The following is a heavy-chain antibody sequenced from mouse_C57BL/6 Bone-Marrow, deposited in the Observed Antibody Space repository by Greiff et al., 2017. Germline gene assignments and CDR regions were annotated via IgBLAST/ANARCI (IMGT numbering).Heavy chain of an antibody. CDR1: GYTFTSYW. Sequence: EVQLQRSGTVLARPGASVKMSCKTSGYTFTSYWMHWVKQRPGQGLEWIGAIYPGNSDTSYNQKFKGKAKLAAVTSASTAYMELSSLTNEDSAVYYCTRRWLRGDYYAMDYWGQGTSVTVSS. D-gene: IGHD2-2*01. CDR3: TRRWLRGDYYAMDY. V-gene: IGHV1-5*01. J-gene: IGHJ4*01. CDR2: IYPGNSDT.